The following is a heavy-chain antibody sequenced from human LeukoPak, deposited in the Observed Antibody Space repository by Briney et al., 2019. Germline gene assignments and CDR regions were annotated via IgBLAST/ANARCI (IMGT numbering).Heavy chain of an antibody. CDR3: ARDWAYDSGSYRGY. CDR2: ISSSGVTI. D-gene: IGHD3-10*01. V-gene: IGHV3-48*03. CDR1: GYTFSTYE. J-gene: IGHJ4*02. Sequence: GGSLRLSCAASGYTFSTYEMNWVPQAPAKGLEWISYISSSGVTIYYADSVKGRFTIPRDNSKNTLYLQMNSLRAEDTAVYYCARDWAYDSGSYRGYWGQGTLVTVSS.